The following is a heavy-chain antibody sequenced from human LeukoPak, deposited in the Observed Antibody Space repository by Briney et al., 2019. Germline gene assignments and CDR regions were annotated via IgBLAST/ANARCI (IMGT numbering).Heavy chain of an antibody. D-gene: IGHD3-10*01. J-gene: IGHJ4*02. CDR1: GFTFSSYG. CDR3: AKYGGDYYGSGGSGFDY. V-gene: IGHV3-30*18. Sequence: PGGSLRLSCAASGFTFSSYGMHWVRQAPGKGLEWVAVISYDGSNKYYADSVKGRFTISRDNSKNTLYLQMNSLRAEDTAVYYCAKYGGDYYGSGGSGFDYWGQGTLVTVSS. CDR2: ISYDGSNK.